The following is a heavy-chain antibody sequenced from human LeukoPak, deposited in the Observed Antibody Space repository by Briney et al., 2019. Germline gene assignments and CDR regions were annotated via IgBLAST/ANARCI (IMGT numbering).Heavy chain of an antibody. CDR2: IYYSGST. J-gene: IGHJ4*02. Sequence: PSETLSLTWTVSGGSISSYYWSWIRQPPGKGLEWIGYIYYSGSTNYNPSLKSRVTISVDTSKNQFSLKLSSVTAADTAVYYCARDREYFDYWGQGTLVTVSS. CDR1: GGSISSYY. V-gene: IGHV4-59*01. CDR3: ARDREYFDY.